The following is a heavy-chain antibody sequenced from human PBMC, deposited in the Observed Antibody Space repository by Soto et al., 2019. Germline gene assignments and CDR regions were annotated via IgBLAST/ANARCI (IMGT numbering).Heavy chain of an antibody. CDR2: IYYSGST. CDR1: GGSISSGGYY. J-gene: IGHJ6*02. Sequence: SETLSLTCTVSGGSISSGGYYWSWIRQHPGKGLEWIGYIYYSGSTYYNPSLKSRVTISVDTSKNQFSLKLSSVTAADTAVYYCARDYYDSSGYYYYYYGMDVWGQGTTVTVSS. V-gene: IGHV4-31*03. D-gene: IGHD3-22*01. CDR3: ARDYYDSSGYYYYYYGMDV.